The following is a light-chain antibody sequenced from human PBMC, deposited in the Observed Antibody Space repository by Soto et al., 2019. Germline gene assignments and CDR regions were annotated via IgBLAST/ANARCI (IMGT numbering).Light chain of an antibody. CDR3: QQRSNWPPIT. CDR1: QTITSSY. V-gene: IGKV3-11*01. J-gene: IGKJ5*01. CDR2: DAS. Sequence: IVLTLSPCTLSLSPGERASLSCRASQTITSSYLAWYQQKPGQAPRLLIYDASNRATGIPARFSGSGSGTDFTLTISSLEPEDFAVYYCQQRSNWPPITFGQGTRLEI.